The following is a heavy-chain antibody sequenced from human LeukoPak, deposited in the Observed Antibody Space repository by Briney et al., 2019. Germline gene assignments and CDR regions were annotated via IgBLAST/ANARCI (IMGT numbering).Heavy chain of an antibody. J-gene: IGHJ6*02. CDR2: FDPEDGET. CDR1: GYTLTELS. CDR3: ATESCSSTSCYAPHYYYYGMDV. V-gene: IGHV1-24*01. D-gene: IGHD2-2*01. Sequence: GASVKVSCKVSGYTLTELSMHWVRQAPGKGLEWMGGFDPEDGETIYAQKFQGRVTMTEDTSTDTAYMELSSLRSEDTAVYYCATESCSSTSCYAPHYYYYGMDVWGQGTTVTVSS.